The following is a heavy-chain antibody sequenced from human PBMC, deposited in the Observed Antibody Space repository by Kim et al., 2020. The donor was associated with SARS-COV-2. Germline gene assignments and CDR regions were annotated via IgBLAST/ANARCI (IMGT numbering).Heavy chain of an antibody. Sequence: ASVKVSCKASGYTFTSYDINWVRQATGQGLEWMGWMNPNSGNTGYAQKFQGRVTMTRNTSISTAYMELSSLRSEDTAVYYCARGGGYSYDYYYYGMDVWGQGTTVTVSS. CDR3: ARGGGYSYDYYYYGMDV. J-gene: IGHJ6*02. CDR1: GYTFTSYD. CDR2: MNPNSGNT. D-gene: IGHD5-18*01. V-gene: IGHV1-8*01.